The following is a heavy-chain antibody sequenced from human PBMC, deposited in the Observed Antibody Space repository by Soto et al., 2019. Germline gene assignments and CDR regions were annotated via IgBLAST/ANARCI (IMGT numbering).Heavy chain of an antibody. CDR2: IIPIFGTA. Sequence: QVQLVQSGAEVKKPGSSVKVSCQASGGTFSSYAISWVRQAPGQGLEWMGGIIPIFGTANYAQKFQGRVTITGDESTSADYMELSSLRAEDTAVYYCARDQKMFGVVMGYYYYYGMDFWGQGPTVTVSS. V-gene: IGHV1-69*01. D-gene: IGHD3-3*01. CDR3: ARDQKMFGVVMGYYYYYGMDF. J-gene: IGHJ6*02. CDR1: GGTFSSYA.